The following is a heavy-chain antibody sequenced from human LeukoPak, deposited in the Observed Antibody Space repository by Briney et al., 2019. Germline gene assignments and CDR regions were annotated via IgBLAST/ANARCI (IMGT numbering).Heavy chain of an antibody. CDR1: GFLFSAYS. Sequence: PSGASLRLSCAASGFLFSAYSMHWVRQAPGKGPEWVALVPYDGTNKNYADSVKGRFSISRDNFKNTLYLQMNSLRPEDAAVYYCARGVTEDTGVAQFDSWGQGVLVTVSS. V-gene: IGHV3-30*04. D-gene: IGHD5-18*01. CDR2: VPYDGTNK. J-gene: IGHJ4*02. CDR3: ARGVTEDTGVAQFDS.